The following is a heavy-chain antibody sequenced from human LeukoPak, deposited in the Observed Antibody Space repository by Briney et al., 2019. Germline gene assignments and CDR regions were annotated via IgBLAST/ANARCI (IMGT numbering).Heavy chain of an antibody. Sequence: GGSLRLSCTASGFTFSSYWMNWVRQAPGKGLEWVSYISSGGSSIFYADSVKGRFTISRDNAKNSLYLQMNSLRAEDAAVYYCARVVATSGFYYYYMDVWGKGTTVTVSS. CDR1: GFTFSSYW. CDR3: ARVVATSGFYYYYMDV. CDR2: ISSGGSSI. J-gene: IGHJ6*03. V-gene: IGHV3-48*03. D-gene: IGHD5-12*01.